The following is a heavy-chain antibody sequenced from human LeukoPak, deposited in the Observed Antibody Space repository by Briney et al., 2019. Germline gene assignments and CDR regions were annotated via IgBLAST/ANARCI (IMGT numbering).Heavy chain of an antibody. CDR2: IYYSGST. J-gene: IGHJ5*02. Sequence: SXTLSLTCTVSGGSISSSSYYWGWIRQPPGKGLEWIGSIYYSGSTYYNPSLKSRVTISVDTSKNQFSLKLSSVTAADTAVYYCARIITMIVVVPQPRGWFDPWGQGTLVTVSS. CDR3: ARIITMIVVVPQPRGWFDP. CDR1: GGSISSSSYY. D-gene: IGHD3-22*01. V-gene: IGHV4-39*01.